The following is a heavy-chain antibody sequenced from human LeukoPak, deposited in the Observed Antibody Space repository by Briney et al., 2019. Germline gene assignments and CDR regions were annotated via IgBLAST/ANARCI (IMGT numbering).Heavy chain of an antibody. V-gene: IGHV4-39*01. D-gene: IGHD7-27*01. Sequence: SETLSLTCTVSGASISGSGYYWGWIRQPPGKGLEWIGSIYSSGSTYYNASLQSRVTISIETSKNQISLRLNSVTAADTAMYYCAKTGGYGLIDYWGQGTLVTVSS. CDR2: IYSSGST. CDR1: GASISGSGYY. CDR3: AKTGGYGLIDY. J-gene: IGHJ4*02.